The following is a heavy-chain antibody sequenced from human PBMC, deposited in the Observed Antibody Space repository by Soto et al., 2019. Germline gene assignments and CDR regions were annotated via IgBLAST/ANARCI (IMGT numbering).Heavy chain of an antibody. CDR3: ARSYYDFWSGYYTGPIYYYYGMDV. J-gene: IGHJ6*02. CDR1: GYTFTSYY. V-gene: IGHV1-46*01. Sequence: ASVKVSCKASGYTFTSYYMHWVRQAPGQGLEWMGIINPSNSTSYAQKFQGRVTMTRDTSTSTVYMELSSLRSEDTAVYYCARSYYDFWSGYYTGPIYYYYGMDVWGQGTTVTVSS. CDR2: INPSNST. D-gene: IGHD3-3*01.